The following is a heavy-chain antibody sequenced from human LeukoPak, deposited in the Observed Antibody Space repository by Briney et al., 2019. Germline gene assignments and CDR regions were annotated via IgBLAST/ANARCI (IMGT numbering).Heavy chain of an antibody. Sequence: TSETLSLTCTVSGGSINSYYWSWIRQPPGKGLEWIGYIYYSGSTKYNPSLKSRVTISVDTSKNQFSLKLSSVTTADTAVYYCARILGYCSSTSCPPLGYYYYMDVWGKGTTVTVSS. D-gene: IGHD2-2*01. CDR3: ARILGYCSSTSCPPLGYYYYMDV. J-gene: IGHJ6*03. CDR2: IYYSGST. V-gene: IGHV4-59*08. CDR1: GGSINSYY.